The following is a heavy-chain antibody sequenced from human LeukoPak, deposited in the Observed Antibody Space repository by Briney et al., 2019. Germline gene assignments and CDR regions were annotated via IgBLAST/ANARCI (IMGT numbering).Heavy chain of an antibody. CDR2: FDPEDGET. CDR1: GYTLTELS. J-gene: IGHJ4*02. V-gene: IGHV1-24*01. CDR3: ATRDNDSSGYYYGF. Sequence: ASVKVSCKVSGYTLTELSMHWVRQAPGKGLEWMGGFDPEDGETIYAQKFQGRATMTEDTSTDTAYMELSSLRSEDTAVYYCATRDNDSSGYYYGFWGQGTLVTVSS. D-gene: IGHD3-22*01.